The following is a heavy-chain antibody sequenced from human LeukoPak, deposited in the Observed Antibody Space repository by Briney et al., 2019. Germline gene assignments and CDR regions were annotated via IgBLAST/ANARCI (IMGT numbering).Heavy chain of an antibody. CDR2: IRYDGSNK. J-gene: IGHJ4*02. CDR1: GFTFSYYG. CDR3: ARVAAAAHDY. V-gene: IGHV3-30*02. Sequence: GGSLRLSCATSGFTFSYYGMHWVRQAPGKGLEWVAFIRYDGSNKYYADSVKGRFTISRDNTKNSLYLQMNSLRAEDTAVYYCARVAAAAHDYWGQGTLVTVSS. D-gene: IGHD6-13*01.